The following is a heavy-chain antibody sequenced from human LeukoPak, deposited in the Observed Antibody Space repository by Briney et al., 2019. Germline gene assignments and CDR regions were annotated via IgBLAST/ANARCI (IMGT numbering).Heavy chain of an antibody. V-gene: IGHV7-4-1*02. Sequence: ASVKVSCKASGYTFTNYAINWVRQAPGQGLEWMGCINTAAGNPTYAQGFTGRFVFSLDTSVSTAYLQISSLKAEDTAVYYCARGDWRIDYWGQGTLVTVSS. CDR2: INTAAGNP. J-gene: IGHJ4*02. D-gene: IGHD1-1*01. CDR1: GYTFTNYA. CDR3: ARGDWRIDY.